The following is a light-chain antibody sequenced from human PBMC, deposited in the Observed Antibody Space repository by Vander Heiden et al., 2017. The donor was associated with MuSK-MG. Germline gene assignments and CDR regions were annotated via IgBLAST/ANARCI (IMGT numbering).Light chain of an antibody. CDR2: GAS. CDR3: QQDGRALS. V-gene: IGKV3-20*01. CDR1: ESVSSRY. J-gene: IGKJ3*01. Sequence: EIVLTQSPGTLSLSPGERATLSCWASESVSSRYMAWYQQKPGQAPRLLIYGASSRATGIPDRFSGSGSGTDFTLTISRLEPEDFAVYYWQQDGRALSFGHGTRVDIK.